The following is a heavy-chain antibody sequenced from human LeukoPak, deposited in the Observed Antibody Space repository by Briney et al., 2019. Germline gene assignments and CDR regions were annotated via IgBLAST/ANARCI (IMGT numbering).Heavy chain of an antibody. CDR2: IYTSGST. CDR1: GGSISSYY. J-gene: IGHJ4*02. V-gene: IGHV4-4*07. CDR3: ATGDTPGGFDY. Sequence: SETLSLTCTVSGGSISSYYWSWIRQPAGKGLEWIGRIYTSGSTNYNPSLKSRVTMSVDTPKNQFSLKLSSVTAADTAVYYCATGDTPGGFDYWGQGTLVTVSS. D-gene: IGHD2-2*02.